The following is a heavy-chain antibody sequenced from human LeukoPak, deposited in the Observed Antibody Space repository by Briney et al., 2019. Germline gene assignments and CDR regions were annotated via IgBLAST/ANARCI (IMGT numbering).Heavy chain of an antibody. CDR3: AREGGPYRPLDY. CDR1: GGSITSTNY. J-gene: IGHJ4*02. CDR2: VNLQGST. Sequence: SGTLSLTCGVSGGSITSTNYWTWVRQPPGKGLEWIGEVNLQGSTNYNPSLMGRVAISVDMSENHIPLQLTSVTAADTAVYYCAREGGPYRPLDYSGQGALVTVSS. V-gene: IGHV4-4*02.